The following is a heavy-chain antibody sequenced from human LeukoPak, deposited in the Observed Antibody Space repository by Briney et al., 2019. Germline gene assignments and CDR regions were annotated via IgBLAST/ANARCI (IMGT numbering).Heavy chain of an antibody. CDR3: ARVPAVAASGDFQH. CDR2: ISAYNGNT. V-gene: IGHV1-18*01. J-gene: IGHJ1*01. Sequence: GASVKVSCKASGYTFTSYGISWVRQAPGQGLEWMGWISAYNGNTNYAQKLQGRVTMTTDTSTSTAYMELRSLRSDDTAVYYCARVPAVAASGDFQHWGQGTLVTVSS. CDR1: GYTFTSYG. D-gene: IGHD2-15*01.